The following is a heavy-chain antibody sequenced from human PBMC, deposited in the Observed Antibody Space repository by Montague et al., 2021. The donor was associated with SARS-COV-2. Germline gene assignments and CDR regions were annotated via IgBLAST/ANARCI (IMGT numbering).Heavy chain of an antibody. CDR3: ARQDIQLRFDL. V-gene: IGHV4-39*01. CDR1: SASISNDIYY. CDR2: SRYGGTS. D-gene: IGHD1-1*01. J-gene: IGHJ2*01. Sequence: SETLSLTCTVSSASISNDIYYWGWIRQPPGKGPEWIGGSRYGGTSYYNPSLKSRVTISIDTFKNQCSLTMTAVTAADTAVYFCARQDIQLRFDLWGRGTLVTVSS.